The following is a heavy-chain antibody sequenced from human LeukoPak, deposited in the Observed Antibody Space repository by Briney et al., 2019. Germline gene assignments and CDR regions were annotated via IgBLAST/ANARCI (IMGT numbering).Heavy chain of an antibody. D-gene: IGHD6-6*01. CDR1: GFTVSSNY. CDR2: IYSGGST. Sequence: GGSLRLSCAASGFTVSSNYMSWVRQAPGKGLEWVSVIYSGGSTYYADSVKGRFTISRDNAKNSPYLQMNSLRAEDTAVYYCARGSSSGRGALDYWGQGTLVTVSS. J-gene: IGHJ4*02. CDR3: ARGSSSGRGALDY. V-gene: IGHV3-53*03.